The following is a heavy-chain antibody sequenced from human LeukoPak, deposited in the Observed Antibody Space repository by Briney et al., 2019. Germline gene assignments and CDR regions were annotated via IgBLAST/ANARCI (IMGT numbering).Heavy chain of an antibody. CDR3: ARRTYRDFLSGSPFDY. CDR1: DDSISSVSYY. J-gene: IGHJ4*02. CDR2: IYYSGYT. D-gene: IGHD3-3*01. Sequence: SETLSLTCTVSDDSISSVSYYWGCIRQPPGKGLECIGSIYYSGYTHYTPSLKSRVTISVDTSKNQFSLKLTSVTAADTAVYYCARRTYRDFLSGSPFDYWGQGTLVTVSS. V-gene: IGHV4-39*01.